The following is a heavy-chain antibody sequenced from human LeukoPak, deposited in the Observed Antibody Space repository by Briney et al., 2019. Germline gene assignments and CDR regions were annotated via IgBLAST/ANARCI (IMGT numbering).Heavy chain of an antibody. CDR3: ARGIAARLAFDI. CDR1: GFTFTTYW. V-gene: IGHV3-7*01. J-gene: IGHJ3*02. D-gene: IGHD6-6*01. CDR2: IKQDGTEK. Sequence: GESLRLSCAASGFTFTTYWMSWVRQPPGKGLEWVANIKQDGTEKYYVDSVKGRFTISRDNAKNSLYLQMNSLRAEDTAVYYCARGIAARLAFDIWGQGTMVTVSS.